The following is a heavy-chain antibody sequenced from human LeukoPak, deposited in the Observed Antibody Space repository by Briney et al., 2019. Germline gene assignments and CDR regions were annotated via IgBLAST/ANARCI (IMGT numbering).Heavy chain of an antibody. CDR3: ARGAITMVRGAHNWFDP. V-gene: IGHV4-59*01. J-gene: IGHJ5*02. D-gene: IGHD3-10*01. Sequence: PSETLSLTCTVSGGSLSSYYWSWIRQPPGKALEGSGYIYYSGSTNYNPSLKSRVTISAGTSKNQFSLKLSSVTAADTAVYYCARGAITMVRGAHNWFDPWGQGTLVTVSS. CDR2: IYYSGST. CDR1: GGSLSSYY.